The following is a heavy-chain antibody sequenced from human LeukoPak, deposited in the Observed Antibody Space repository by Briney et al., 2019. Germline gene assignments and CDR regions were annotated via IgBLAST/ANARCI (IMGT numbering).Heavy chain of an antibody. Sequence: SETLSLTCTVSGGSISGYYWSWIRQPPGNGLEWIGYIYYNGITHFNPSLQSRVTMSVDTSKNQFSLKLSSVTAADTAVYYCARGGGYASPIGYWGQGALVTVSS. D-gene: IGHD5-12*01. V-gene: IGHV4-59*01. CDR3: ARGGGYASPIGY. CDR2: IYYNGIT. CDR1: GGSISGYY. J-gene: IGHJ4*02.